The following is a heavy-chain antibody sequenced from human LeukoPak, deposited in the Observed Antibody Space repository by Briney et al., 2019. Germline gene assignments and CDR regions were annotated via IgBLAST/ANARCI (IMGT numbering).Heavy chain of an antibody. J-gene: IGHJ3*02. D-gene: IGHD4-17*01. V-gene: IGHV2-5*01. CDR2: IYWNDVK. Sequence: SGPALVKPTQTLTLTCTFSGFSLSTSGVGVGWIRQPPGKALEWLALIYWNDVKRYSPSLKSRLTITKDTSKNQVVLTMTNLDPVDTATYYCAHLDYADYPTDDAFDIWGQGTMVTVSS. CDR1: GFSLSTSGVG. CDR3: AHLDYADYPTDDAFDI.